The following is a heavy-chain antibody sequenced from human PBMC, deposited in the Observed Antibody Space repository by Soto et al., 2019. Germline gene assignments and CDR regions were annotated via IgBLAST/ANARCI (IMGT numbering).Heavy chain of an antibody. V-gene: IGHV4-61*05. CDR2: VYYSGGS. D-gene: IGHD3-10*01. Sequence: SETLSLTCTVSGDSISSSSYYWGWIRQPPGKGLEWIGYVYYSGGSSYNPSLQSRVAISLDTSKSQFSLKVTSVAATDTAVYYCARQGFGPLHGLVDVWGQGTTVTVSS. CDR1: GDSISSSSYY. J-gene: IGHJ6*02. CDR3: ARQGFGPLHGLVDV.